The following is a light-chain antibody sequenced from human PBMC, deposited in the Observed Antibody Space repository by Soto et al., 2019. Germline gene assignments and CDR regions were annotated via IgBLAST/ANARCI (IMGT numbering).Light chain of an antibody. CDR2: GAS. Sequence: EIVLTQSPGTLSLSPGERATLSCRASQTVSSIFLAWYQQKPGQAPRLLIYGASTRATGIPDRFSGSVSGTDFTLTIRRLEPEDYAMYYCHQYEISRTFGQGTKVEMK. V-gene: IGKV3-20*01. CDR1: QTVSSIF. CDR3: HQYEISRT. J-gene: IGKJ1*01.